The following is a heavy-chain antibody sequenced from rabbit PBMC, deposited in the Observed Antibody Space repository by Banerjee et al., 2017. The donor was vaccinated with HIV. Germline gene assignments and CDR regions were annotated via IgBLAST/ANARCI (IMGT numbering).Heavy chain of an antibody. CDR2: IVTGSGSA. Sequence: QEQLKETGGGLVQPGGSLTLSCKASGFSLSNNYVMCWVRQAPGKGLEWIGCIVTGSGSAFYATWVNGRFTISSHNAQNTVDLKMNSLTAADTATYFCARDGADSSPLNLWGPGTLVTVS. J-gene: IGHJ4*01. CDR3: ARDGADSSPLNL. V-gene: IGHV1S43*01. CDR1: GFSLSNNYV. D-gene: IGHD8-1*01.